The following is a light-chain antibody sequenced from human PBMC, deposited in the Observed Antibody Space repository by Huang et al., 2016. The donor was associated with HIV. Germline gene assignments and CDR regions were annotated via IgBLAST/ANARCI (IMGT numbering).Light chain of an antibody. V-gene: IGKV3-11*01. Sequence: EIVLTQSPATLSLSPGEGATLSGRASQSVDSCLAWYQQKPGQAPRLLIYDASNRATGIPARFSGSGSGTDFTLTISSLEPEDFAVYYCQQRSNWLTFGGGTKVEIK. CDR3: QQRSNWLT. J-gene: IGKJ4*01. CDR2: DAS. CDR1: QSVDSC.